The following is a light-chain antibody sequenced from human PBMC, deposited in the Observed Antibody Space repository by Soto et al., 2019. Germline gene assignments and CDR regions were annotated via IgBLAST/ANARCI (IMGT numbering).Light chain of an antibody. CDR2: RVS. CDR3: MQGTAVWT. V-gene: IGKV2-30*01. J-gene: IGKJ1*01. CDR1: HSLVDSDGNTF. Sequence: FVLTQSALSLPVTLGQPASISCRSIHSLVDSDGNTFLAWLQQRPGQSPRRLIYRVSTRDSGVPDRFSGSASGTTSTLKISRVEAEDVGVYYCMQGTAVWTFGQGTKVDIK.